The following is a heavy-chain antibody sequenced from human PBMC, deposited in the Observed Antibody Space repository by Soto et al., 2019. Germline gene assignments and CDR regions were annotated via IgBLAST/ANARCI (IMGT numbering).Heavy chain of an antibody. D-gene: IGHD3-10*01. V-gene: IGHV3-30*18. CDR1: GFTFSSYG. J-gene: IGHJ4*02. CDR3: AKVRADYYYRSGPFDY. CDR2: ISSDGSNK. Sequence: QVQLVESGGGVVQPGRSLRLSSAASGFTFSSYGMHWVRQAPGKGLEWVALISSDGSNKYYADSVKGRFTISRDNSKNTLYLQMNSLRAEDTAVYYCAKVRADYYYRSGPFDYWGQGTLVTVYS.